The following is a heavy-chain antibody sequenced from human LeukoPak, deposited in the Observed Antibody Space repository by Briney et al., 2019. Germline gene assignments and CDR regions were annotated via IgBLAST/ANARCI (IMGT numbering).Heavy chain of an antibody. Sequence: GGSLRLSCAASGFSFSDYYMSWIRQAPGKGLEWVSYISPSSTHTPYADPVKGRFTISRDNAKKSMYLQMNSLRAEDTAVYYCGVRGVIGIGGFDYWGQGTLVTVSS. CDR1: GFSFSDYY. CDR2: ISPSSTHT. J-gene: IGHJ4*02. V-gene: IGHV3-11*06. D-gene: IGHD3-10*01. CDR3: GVRGVIGIGGFDY.